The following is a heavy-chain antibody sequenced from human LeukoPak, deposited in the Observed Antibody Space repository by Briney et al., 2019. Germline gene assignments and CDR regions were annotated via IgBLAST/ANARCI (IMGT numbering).Heavy chain of an antibody. CDR3: ARQRGAASEFFDY. D-gene: IGHD6-13*01. Sequence: GGSLRLSCAASGFTFSSYEMNWVRQAPGKGLEWVSYISSSDSMRYYADSVKGGFTISRDNAKNSLYLQMNSLRVEDTAVYYCARQRGAASEFFDYWGQGTLVTVSS. V-gene: IGHV3-48*03. J-gene: IGHJ4*02. CDR2: ISSSDSMR. CDR1: GFTFSSYE.